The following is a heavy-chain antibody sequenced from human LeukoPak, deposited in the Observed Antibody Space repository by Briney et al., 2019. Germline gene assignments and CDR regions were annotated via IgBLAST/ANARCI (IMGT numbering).Heavy chain of an antibody. D-gene: IGHD3-16*01. CDR2: ISSSSSYI. J-gene: IGHJ6*03. V-gene: IGHV3-21*01. CDR1: GFRFSSYS. Sequence: GGSLRLSCAVSGFRFSSYSINWVRQAPGKGLEWVSSISSSSSYIYYADSVEGRFTISRDNAKNSLSLQMNSLRSEDTAVYYCARGGDHPTYLFQYMDVWGKGTTVTVSS. CDR3: ARGGDHPTYLFQYMDV.